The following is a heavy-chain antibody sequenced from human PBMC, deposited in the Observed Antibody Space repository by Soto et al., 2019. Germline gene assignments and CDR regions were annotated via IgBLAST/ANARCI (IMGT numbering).Heavy chain of an antibody. D-gene: IGHD3-22*01. J-gene: IGHJ4*02. CDR1: GFTFSSYA. Sequence: GGALRLSCAASGFTFSSYAMSWVRQAPGKGLEWVSAISGSGGSTYYADSVKGRFTISRDNSKNTLYLQMNSLRAEDTAVYYCAKVFGAYYYDSSGYYSDYWGQGTLVTVSS. CDR2: ISGSGGST. CDR3: AKVFGAYYYDSSGYYSDY. V-gene: IGHV3-23*01.